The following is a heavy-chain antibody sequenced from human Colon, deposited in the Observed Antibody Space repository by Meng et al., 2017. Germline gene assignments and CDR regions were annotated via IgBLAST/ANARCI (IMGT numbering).Heavy chain of an antibody. D-gene: IGHD2-21*01. J-gene: IGHJ4*02. CDR3: ASFDHIPRRNYFDY. CDR2: IHHSGSA. Sequence: QVQLQESGPGLVKPSQTLSLTCTVSGGSISSGGYYWSWIRQHPGKGLEWIGYIHHSGSAYYNPSLKSRVSISVDTSKNQFSLNLNSMTAADTAVYYCASFDHIPRRNYFDYWGQGTLATVSS. CDR1: GGSISSGGYY. V-gene: IGHV4-30-4*08.